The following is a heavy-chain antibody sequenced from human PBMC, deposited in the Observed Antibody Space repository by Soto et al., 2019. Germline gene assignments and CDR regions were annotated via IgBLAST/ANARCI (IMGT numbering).Heavy chain of an antibody. J-gene: IGHJ4*02. CDR1: GGSISSYY. CDR2: ISDSGSS. D-gene: IGHD2-2*01. CDR3: ARYYCTSTTCYYFDY. Sequence: SETLSLTCTVSGGSISSYYWSWIRQPPGKGLEWIGYISDSGSSNYNPSLKSRVTISVDTSKNQFSLKLNSVTAADTAVYYCARYYCTSTTCYYFDYWGQGTLVTVSS. V-gene: IGHV4-59*01.